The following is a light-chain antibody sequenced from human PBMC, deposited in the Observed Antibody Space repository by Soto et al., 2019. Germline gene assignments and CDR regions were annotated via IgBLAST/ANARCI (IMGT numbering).Light chain of an antibody. J-gene: IGKJ1*01. V-gene: IGKV1-5*01. CDR2: DAS. Sequence: DIQMNKSPSTLSAYVGDRVTITCRASQTISFSLAWYQQKPGKAPKLLIYDASTLQSGVPSRFSGSESGTEFILTISGLQPDDFATYYCQQYHGYSLTFCQG. CDR1: QTISFS. CDR3: QQYHGYSLT.